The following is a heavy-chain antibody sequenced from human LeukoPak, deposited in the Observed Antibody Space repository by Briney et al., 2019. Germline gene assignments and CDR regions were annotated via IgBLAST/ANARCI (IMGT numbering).Heavy chain of an antibody. CDR3: ARGVGSLLWFGEFEAFDI. J-gene: IGHJ3*02. D-gene: IGHD3-10*01. CDR1: GGSISSYY. CDR2: IHYTGST. V-gene: IGHV4-59*01. Sequence: SETLSLACTVSGGSISSYYWSWIRQSPGKGLECIGYIHYTGSTNYNPSLKSRVTISVETSKNQFSLKLSSVTAADTAVYYCARGVGSLLWFGEFEAFDIWGQGTMVTVSS.